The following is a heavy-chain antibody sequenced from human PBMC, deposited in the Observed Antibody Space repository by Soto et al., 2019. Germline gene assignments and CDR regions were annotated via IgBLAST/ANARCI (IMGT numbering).Heavy chain of an antibody. CDR3: ASGYCSGGSCYPYYFDY. Sequence: GGSLRLSCAASGFPFSSYGMHWVRQAPGRGLEWGAVIWYDGSGKYYADSVKGRFTVSRDNSKTTLYLQMDSLRAEDTAVYYCASGYCSGGSCYPYYFDYWGQGILVTVSS. V-gene: IGHV3-33*01. D-gene: IGHD2-15*01. J-gene: IGHJ4*02. CDR2: IWYDGSGK. CDR1: GFPFSSYG.